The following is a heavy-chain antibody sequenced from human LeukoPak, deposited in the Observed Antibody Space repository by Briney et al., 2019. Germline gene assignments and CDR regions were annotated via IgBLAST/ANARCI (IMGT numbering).Heavy chain of an antibody. D-gene: IGHD5-18*01. CDR3: ARTIQLWLGVDY. CDR2: ISSSSSYI. CDR1: GFTFSSYW. Sequence: GGSLRLSCAASGFTFSSYWMHWVRQAPGKGLEWVSSISSSSSYIYYADSVKGRFTISRDNAKNSLYLQMNSLRAEDTAVYYCARTIQLWLGVDYWGQGTLVTVSS. V-gene: IGHV3-21*01. J-gene: IGHJ4*02.